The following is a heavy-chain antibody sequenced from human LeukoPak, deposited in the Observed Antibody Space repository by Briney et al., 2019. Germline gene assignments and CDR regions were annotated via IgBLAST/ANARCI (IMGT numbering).Heavy chain of an antibody. CDR2: ISSSGDTT. CDR3: ARDPAIYSGSLDY. J-gene: IGHJ4*02. Sequence: GGSLRLSCAASGFTFSSYAMSWVRQAPGKGLAWVSAISSSGDTTYYADSVKGRFTISRDNSKNTLYLQMNSLRAEDTAVYYCARDPAIYSGSLDYWGQGTLVTVSS. V-gene: IGHV3-23*01. D-gene: IGHD1-26*01. CDR1: GFTFSSYA.